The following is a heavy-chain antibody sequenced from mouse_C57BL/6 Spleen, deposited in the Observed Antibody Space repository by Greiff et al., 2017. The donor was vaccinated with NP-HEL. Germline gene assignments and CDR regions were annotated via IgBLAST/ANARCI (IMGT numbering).Heavy chain of an antibody. CDR2: IYPGDGDT. CDR1: GYAFSSYW. J-gene: IGHJ2*01. D-gene: IGHD2-3*01. CDR3: ARGGDIYDGYYEDY. V-gene: IGHV1-80*01. Sequence: VQLQQSGAELVKPGASVKISCKASGYAFSSYWMNWVKQRPGKGLEWIGQIYPGDGDTNYNGKFKGKATLTADKSSSTAYMQLSSLTSEDSAVYFWARGGDIYDGYYEDYWGQSTTLTVSS.